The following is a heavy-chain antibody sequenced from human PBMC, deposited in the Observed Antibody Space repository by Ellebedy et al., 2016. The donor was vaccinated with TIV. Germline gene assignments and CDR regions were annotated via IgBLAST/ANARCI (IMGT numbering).Heavy chain of an antibody. CDR3: ARVAREFDH. V-gene: IGHV3-48*04. CDR1: GFTFREYS. J-gene: IGHJ4*02. CDR2: ISSGSSTI. Sequence: GESLKISXVGSGFTFREYSMNWVRQAPGKGLEWLSYISSGSSTIYYSDSVKGRFTISRDNAKNSLYLQMNSLRAEDTAVYYCARVAREFDHWGQGTLVTVSS.